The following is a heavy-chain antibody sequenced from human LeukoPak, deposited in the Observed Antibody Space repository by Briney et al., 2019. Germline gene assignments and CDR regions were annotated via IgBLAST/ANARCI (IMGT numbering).Heavy chain of an antibody. CDR2: INHSGST. V-gene: IGHV4-34*01. CDR3: ARWGGSSTSCSCFDC. Sequence: SEALSLTCAVYGASFSGYYWSWLRQPPGKVLEWFGEINHSGSTNYNPSLKGRVTISVDTSKNQFSLKLRSVTAADTAVYYCARWGGSSTSCSCFDCWGQGTLVTVSS. J-gene: IGHJ4*02. CDR1: GASFSGYY. D-gene: IGHD2-2*01.